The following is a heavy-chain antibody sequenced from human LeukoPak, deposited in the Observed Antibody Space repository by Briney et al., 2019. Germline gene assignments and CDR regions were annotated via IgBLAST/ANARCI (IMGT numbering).Heavy chain of an antibody. V-gene: IGHV3-66*01. CDR1: GFTVSSNY. CDR3: ARDTVGVVTAILDY. CDR2: IYSGGST. D-gene: IGHD2-21*02. Sequence: GGSLRLSCAASGFTVSSNYMSWVRQAPGKGLEWVSVIYSGGSTYYADSVKGRFTISRDNSKNTLYLQMNSLRAEDTAVYYCARDTVGVVTAILDYWGQGTLVTVSS. J-gene: IGHJ4*02.